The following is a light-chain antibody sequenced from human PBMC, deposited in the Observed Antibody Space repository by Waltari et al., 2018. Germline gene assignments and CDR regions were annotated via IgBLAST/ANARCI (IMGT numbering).Light chain of an antibody. J-gene: IGKJ5*01. CDR1: QAIRRS. CDR3: QHFYSYPSG. V-gene: IGKV1-13*02. CDR2: EAS. Sequence: IQLTQHQSSLSASVGDRVTMTCRASQAIRRSVAWFQQKPGKVPKLLIFEASDLEDGVPSRFSGSGGGTRFTLTISSLQPEDFATYYCQHFYSYPSGFGQGTRLEIK.